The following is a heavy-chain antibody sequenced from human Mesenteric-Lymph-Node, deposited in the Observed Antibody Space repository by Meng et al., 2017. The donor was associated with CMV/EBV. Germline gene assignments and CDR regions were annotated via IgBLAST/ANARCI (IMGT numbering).Heavy chain of an antibody. CDR1: GYTFTIYA. J-gene: IGHJ2*01. D-gene: IGHD3-16*01. CDR2: INTNTGNP. Sequence: SGYTFTIYAMNWVRQAPGQGLEWMGWINTNTGNPTYAQGFTGRFVFSLDTSVSTAYLQISSLKAEDTAVYYCARVRGVMRYWYFDLWGRGTLVTVSS. V-gene: IGHV7-4-1*02. CDR3: ARVRGVMRYWYFDL.